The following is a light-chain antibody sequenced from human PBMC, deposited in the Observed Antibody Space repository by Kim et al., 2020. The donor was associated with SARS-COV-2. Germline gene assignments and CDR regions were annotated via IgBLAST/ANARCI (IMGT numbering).Light chain of an antibody. CDR2: DVS. J-gene: IGLJ1*01. CDR3: CSYAGSPPYV. Sequence: QSALTQPRSVSGSPGQSVTISCTGTSSDVGGYNYVSWYQQHPGKAPKLMIYDVSERPSGVPDRFSGSKSGNTVSLTISGLQAEDEADYYCCSYAGSPPYVFGTGTKVTVL. V-gene: IGLV2-11*01. CDR1: SSDVGGYNY.